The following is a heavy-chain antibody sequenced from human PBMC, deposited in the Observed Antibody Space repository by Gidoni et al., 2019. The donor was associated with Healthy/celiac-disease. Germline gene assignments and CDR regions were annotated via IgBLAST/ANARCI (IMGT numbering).Heavy chain of an antibody. Sequence: QVQLQESGPGLVKPSDTLSLTCTVSGGSISSYYGSWLRQPPGKGLEWIGYIYYSGRTNYNPSLKSRVTISVDTSKNQFSLKLSSVTAADTAVYYCARGSLCSSTSCYWFDPWGQGTLVTVSS. CDR1: GGSISSYY. D-gene: IGHD2-2*01. CDR2: IYYSGRT. CDR3: ARGSLCSSTSCYWFDP. J-gene: IGHJ5*02. V-gene: IGHV4-59*07.